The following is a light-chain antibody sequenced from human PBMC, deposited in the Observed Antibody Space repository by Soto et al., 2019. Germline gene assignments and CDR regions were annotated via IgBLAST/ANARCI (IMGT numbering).Light chain of an antibody. J-gene: IGKJ1*01. CDR2: GAS. CDR1: QSIGDT. CDR3: QQYAGSPPT. Sequence: IVITQSPPTLSMSPGRRTNLSCRASQSIGDTLAWYQLKPGQAPRLLIYGASSRVTGFPFRFSGSGSGTDFTLTISRLEPEDFAVYSCQQYAGSPPTFGQGTKVDIK. V-gene: IGKV3-20*01.